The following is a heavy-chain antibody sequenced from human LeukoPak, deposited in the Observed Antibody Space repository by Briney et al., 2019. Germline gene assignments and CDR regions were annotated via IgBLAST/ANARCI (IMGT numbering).Heavy chain of an antibody. D-gene: IGHD3-9*01. Sequence: GASVKVSCKASGYTFTGYYMHWVRQAPGQGLEWMGWINPNSGGTNYAQKVQGRVTMTTDTSTSTAYMELRSLRSDDTAVYYCARDRRILTGPDYWGQGTLVTVSS. V-gene: IGHV1-2*02. CDR1: GYTFTGYY. J-gene: IGHJ4*02. CDR2: INPNSGGT. CDR3: ARDRRILTGPDY.